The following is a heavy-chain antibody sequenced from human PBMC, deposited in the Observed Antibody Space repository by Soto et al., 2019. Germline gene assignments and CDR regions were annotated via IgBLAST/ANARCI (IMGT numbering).Heavy chain of an antibody. CDR2: ISGSGGST. V-gene: IGHV3-23*01. CDR3: AKKASDFWSGYQGGWFDP. D-gene: IGHD3-3*01. J-gene: IGHJ5*02. CDR1: GFTFSSYA. Sequence: GGSLRLSCAASGFTFSSYAMSWVRQAPGKGLEWVSAISGSGGSTYYADSVKGRFTISRDNSKNTLYLQMNSLRAEDTAVYYCAKKASDFWSGYQGGWFDPWGQGTLGTVSS.